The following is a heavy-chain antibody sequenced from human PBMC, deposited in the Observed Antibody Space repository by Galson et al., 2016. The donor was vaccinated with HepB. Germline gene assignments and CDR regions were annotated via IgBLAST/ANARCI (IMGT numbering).Heavy chain of an antibody. J-gene: IGHJ6*03. D-gene: IGHD6-13*01. CDR1: GFTFSSYA. CDR2: ISGSGGST. CDR3: AKSINIRWYSQDVLTYAMDV. V-gene: IGHV3-23*01. Sequence: SLRLSCAASGFTFSSYAMTWVRQAPGKGLGWVSAISGSGGSTYYADSVKGRFTISRDNSKNSLYLQMNSLTAEDNAVYYCAKSINIRWYSQDVLTYAMDVWGKGTTVTVSS.